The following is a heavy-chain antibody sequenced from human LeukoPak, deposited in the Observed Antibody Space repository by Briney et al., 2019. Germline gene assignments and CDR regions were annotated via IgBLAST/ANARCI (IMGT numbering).Heavy chain of an antibody. D-gene: IGHD2-8*02. J-gene: IGHJ4*02. V-gene: IGHV1-46*02. Sequence: ASVKVSCKASGYTFNSYGITWVRQAPGQGLEWIGVSNPSGVGTNYAQKFQGRVTMTRDTSTTTVYMELSSLRSEDTAVYYCAREESGGYFDYWGQGTLVTVSS. CDR3: AREESGGYFDY. CDR2: SNPSGVGT. CDR1: GYTFNSYG.